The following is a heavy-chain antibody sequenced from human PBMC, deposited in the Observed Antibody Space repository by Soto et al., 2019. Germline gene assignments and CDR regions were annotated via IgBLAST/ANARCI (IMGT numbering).Heavy chain of an antibody. V-gene: IGHV3-30-3*01. J-gene: IGHJ2*01. CDR2: ISYDGSNK. Sequence: QVQLVESGGGVVQPGRSLRLSCAASGFTFSSYAMHWVRQAPGKGLEWVAVISYDGSNKYYADSVKGRFTISRDNSKNTLYLHMNSLRADDTAVYYWARAALWGTAMVLCYFDLWGRGTLVTVSS. D-gene: IGHD5-18*01. CDR1: GFTFSSYA. CDR3: ARAALWGTAMVLCYFDL.